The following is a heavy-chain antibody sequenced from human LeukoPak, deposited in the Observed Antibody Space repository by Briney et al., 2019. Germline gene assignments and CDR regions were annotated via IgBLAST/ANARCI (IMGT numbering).Heavy chain of an antibody. CDR3: ANLWFGESGVGY. V-gene: IGHV3-30-3*01. CDR2: ISYDGSNK. Sequence: PGGSLRLSCAASGFAFDDYAMHWVRQAPGKGLEWVAVISYDGSNKYYADSVKGRFTISRDNSKNTLYLQMNSLRAEDTAVYYCANLWFGESGVGYWGQGTLVTVSS. D-gene: IGHD3-10*01. CDR1: GFAFDDYA. J-gene: IGHJ4*02.